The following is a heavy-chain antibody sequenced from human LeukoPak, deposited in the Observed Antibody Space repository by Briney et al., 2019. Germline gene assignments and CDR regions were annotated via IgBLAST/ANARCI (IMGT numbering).Heavy chain of an antibody. Sequence: GGSLRLSCAASGFTFSSYAMSWVRQAPGKGLEWVSVIYSGGSTYYADSVKGRFTISRDNSKNTLYLQMNSLRAEDTAVYYCARDGDSSGWTWGQGTLVTVSS. V-gene: IGHV3-53*01. D-gene: IGHD6-19*01. CDR2: IYSGGST. CDR3: ARDGDSSGWT. J-gene: IGHJ5*02. CDR1: GFTFSSYA.